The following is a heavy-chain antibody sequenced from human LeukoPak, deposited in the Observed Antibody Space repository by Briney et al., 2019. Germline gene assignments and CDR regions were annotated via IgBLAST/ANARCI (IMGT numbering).Heavy chain of an antibody. D-gene: IGHD5-12*01. J-gene: IGHJ4*02. Sequence: ASVKVSCKASGYTFTSYDINWVRQATGQGLEWMGWINPNSGGTNYAQKFQGWVTMARDTSISTAYMELSGLRSDDTAVYYCAREGRFSGYVFDYWGQGTLVTVSS. CDR3: AREGRFSGYVFDY. CDR2: INPNSGGT. CDR1: GYTFTSYD. V-gene: IGHV1-2*04.